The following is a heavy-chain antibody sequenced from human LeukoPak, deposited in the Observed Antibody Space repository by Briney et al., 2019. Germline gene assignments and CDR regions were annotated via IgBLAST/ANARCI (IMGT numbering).Heavy chain of an antibody. Sequence: ASVKLSCKASGYTFTSYYMHWVRQSTGQGLEWMAIINPTGGSTPYAQKFQGRVTMTRDMSTSTVYMELSSLRSEDTAVYYCARAPMVTKIGGAFDIWGQGTMVTVSS. CDR1: GYTFTSYY. V-gene: IGHV1-46*01. CDR3: ARAPMVTKIGGAFDI. CDR2: INPTGGST. J-gene: IGHJ3*02. D-gene: IGHD4-17*01.